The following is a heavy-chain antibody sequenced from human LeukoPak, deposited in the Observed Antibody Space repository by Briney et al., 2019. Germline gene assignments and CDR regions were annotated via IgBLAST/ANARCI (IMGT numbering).Heavy chain of an antibody. V-gene: IGHV3-30-3*01. D-gene: IGHD2-2*03. CDR2: ISYDGSNK. CDR1: GFTFSSYA. Sequence: PGGSLRLSCAASGFTFSSYAMHWVRQAPGKGLEWVAVISYDGSNKYYADSVKGRFTISRDNSKNTLYLQMNSLRAEDTAVYYCAKDRGYCSSTSCYPQYFQHWGQGTLVTVSS. J-gene: IGHJ1*01. CDR3: AKDRGYCSSTSCYPQYFQH.